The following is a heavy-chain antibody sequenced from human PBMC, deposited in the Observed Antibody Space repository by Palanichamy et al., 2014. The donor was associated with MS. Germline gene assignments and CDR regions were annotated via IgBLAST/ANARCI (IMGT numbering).Heavy chain of an antibody. Sequence: QVHLLQSGAEVKKPGASVKVSCKASGYNFTSDAMRWVRQAPGQRLEWMGWVDSGKGKTKYSQRFQGRLTITWDTSATTVYMDLSSLRSEDTAVYYCARTTNRDFYYGMDVWGQGTTVTVSS. CDR3: ARTTNRDFYYGMDV. CDR1: GYNFTSDA. D-gene: IGHD1-1*01. CDR2: VDSGKGKT. J-gene: IGHJ6*02. V-gene: IGHV1-3*01.